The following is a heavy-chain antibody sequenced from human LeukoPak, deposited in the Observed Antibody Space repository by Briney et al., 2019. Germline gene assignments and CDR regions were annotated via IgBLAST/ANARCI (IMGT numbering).Heavy chain of an antibody. J-gene: IGHJ4*02. CDR3: ARASHCSGGSCYSGY. V-gene: IGHV1-18*01. Sequence: ASVKVSCKASGYTFTSYGISWVRQAPGQGLEWMGWISAYNGNTNYAQKFQGRVTITADKSTSTAYMELSSLRSEDTAVYYCARASHCSGGSCYSGYWGQGTLVTVSS. CDR1: GYTFTSYG. CDR2: ISAYNGNT. D-gene: IGHD2-15*01.